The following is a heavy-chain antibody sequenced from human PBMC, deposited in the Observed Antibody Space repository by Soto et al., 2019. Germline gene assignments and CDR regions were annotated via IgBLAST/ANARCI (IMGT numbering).Heavy chain of an antibody. Sequence: LRLSCAASGFTFSSYGMHWVRQAPGKGLEWVAVISYDGSNKYYADSVKGRFTISRDNSKNTLYLQMNSLRAEDTAVYYCAKGDAFDIWGQGTMVTVSS. CDR3: AKGDAFDI. CDR2: ISYDGSNK. CDR1: GFTFSSYG. V-gene: IGHV3-30*18. J-gene: IGHJ3*02.